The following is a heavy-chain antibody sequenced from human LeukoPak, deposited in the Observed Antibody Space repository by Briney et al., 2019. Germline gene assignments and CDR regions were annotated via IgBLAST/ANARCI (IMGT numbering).Heavy chain of an antibody. CDR1: GYTFTSNG. Sequence: ASVKVSCKASGYTFTSNGISWARQAPGQGLEWMGWINAYNGDTNYAQKLQGRVTMTTDTSTSTASMELRSLISDDTALYYCGTRDAPLFHYYYYMDVWGKGTMVAVSS. CDR3: GTRDAPLFHYYYYMDV. V-gene: IGHV1-18*01. J-gene: IGHJ6*03. CDR2: INAYNGDT.